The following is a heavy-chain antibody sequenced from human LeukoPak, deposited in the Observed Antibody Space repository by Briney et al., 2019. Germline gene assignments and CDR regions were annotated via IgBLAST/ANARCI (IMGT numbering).Heavy chain of an antibody. Sequence: GESLKISCKGSGYSFPTYWIGWVRQMPGKGLEWMGIIYPDDSDTRYSPSFQGQVTISADKSISTAYLQWSSLKASDTAMYYCARHESHGNNWYLDSWGQGTLVTVSS. CDR1: GYSFPTYW. CDR2: IYPDDSDT. CDR3: ARHESHGNNWYLDS. J-gene: IGHJ4*02. D-gene: IGHD1-1*01. V-gene: IGHV5-51*01.